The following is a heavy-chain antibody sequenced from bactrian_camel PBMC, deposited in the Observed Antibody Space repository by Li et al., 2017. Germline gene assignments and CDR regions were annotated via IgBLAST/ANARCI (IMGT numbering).Heavy chain of an antibody. Sequence: HVQLVESGGGSVQAGGSLRLSCKPSGWTYCIGWFRQAPGKEREEVATRLSDGTTTVADSVKGRFTISLDNAKNTMYLQMNSLKPEDTAMYYCHFNRRWSLNACVDYWGQGTQVTVS. V-gene: IGHV3S53*01. D-gene: IGHD2*01. CDR2: RLSDGTT. J-gene: IGHJ4*01. CDR3: HFNRRWSLNACVDY. CDR1: GWTYC.